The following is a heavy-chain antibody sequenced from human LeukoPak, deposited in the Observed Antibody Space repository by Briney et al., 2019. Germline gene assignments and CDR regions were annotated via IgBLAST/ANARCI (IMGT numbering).Heavy chain of an antibody. CDR1: GFTFDDYA. Sequence: PGGSLRLSCAASGFTFDDYAMHWVRQAPGKGLEWVSGISWNSGSIGYADSVKGRFTISRDNAKNSLYLQMNSLRAEDTALCYCAKEGSRAVAGTGPYDYWGQGTLVTVSS. CDR3: AKEGSRAVAGTGPYDY. J-gene: IGHJ4*02. D-gene: IGHD6-19*01. CDR2: ISWNSGSI. V-gene: IGHV3-9*01.